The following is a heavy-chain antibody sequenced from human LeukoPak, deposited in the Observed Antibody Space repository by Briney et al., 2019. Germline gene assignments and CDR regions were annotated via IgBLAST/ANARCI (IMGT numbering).Heavy chain of an antibody. V-gene: IGHV3-23*01. CDR2: MSDSGDRT. CDR1: GFTFSSYA. CDR3: AKEIGASLPFDY. J-gene: IGHJ4*02. Sequence: PGGSLRLSCAASGFTFSSYAMSWVRQAPGKGLEWVSAMSDSGDRTYYADSVKGQFTISRDNSKNTLYLQMNSLRAEDTAVYYCAKEIGASLPFDYWGQGTLVTVSS. D-gene: IGHD3-16*01.